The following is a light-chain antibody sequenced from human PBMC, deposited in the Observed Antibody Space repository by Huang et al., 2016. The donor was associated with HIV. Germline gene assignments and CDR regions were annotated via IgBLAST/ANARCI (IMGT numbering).Light chain of an antibody. Sequence: DIQMTQSPSSLSASVGDRVTITCRASQSVTTYLSWYQQRPGKAPKLLIYAASSLPSGVPSRISGSGSGTDFTLTISKLQPEDFATYYCQQTYRSPFTFGGGTKVEIK. J-gene: IGKJ4*01. CDR3: QQTYRSPFT. CDR1: QSVTTY. V-gene: IGKV1-39*01. CDR2: AAS.